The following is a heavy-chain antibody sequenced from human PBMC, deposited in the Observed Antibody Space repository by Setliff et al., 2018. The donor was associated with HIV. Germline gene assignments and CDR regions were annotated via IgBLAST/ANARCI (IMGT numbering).Heavy chain of an antibody. CDR1: GGSISSHY. CDR2: IYYSGTT. Sequence: SETLSLTCTVSGGSISSHYWSWIRQPPGKGLEWIGYIYYSGTTYVHPSLKSRVTISVDKSKNQFSLKLSSVTAADTAVYYCARDRAMIPRGSFDIWGQGTMVTVSS. V-gene: IGHV4-59*11. CDR3: ARDRAMIPRGSFDI. D-gene: IGHD3-22*01. J-gene: IGHJ3*02.